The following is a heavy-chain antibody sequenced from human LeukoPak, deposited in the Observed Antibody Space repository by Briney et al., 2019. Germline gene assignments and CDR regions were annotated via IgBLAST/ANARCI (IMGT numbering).Heavy chain of an antibody. Sequence: SETLSLTCTVSGGSISSGGYYWSWIRQPPGKGLEWIGYIYHSGSTYYNPSLKSRVTISVDRSKNQFSLKLSSVTAADTAVYYCARDLGARGYSYGYVLPGVNWFDPWGQGTLVTVSS. J-gene: IGHJ5*02. D-gene: IGHD5-18*01. V-gene: IGHV4-30-2*01. CDR3: ARDLGARGYSYGYVLPGVNWFDP. CDR2: IYHSGST. CDR1: GGSISSGGYY.